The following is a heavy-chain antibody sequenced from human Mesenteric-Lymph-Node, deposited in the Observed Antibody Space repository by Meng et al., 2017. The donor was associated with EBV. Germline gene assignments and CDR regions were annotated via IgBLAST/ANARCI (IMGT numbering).Heavy chain of an antibody. CDR2: MNPNSGDT. V-gene: IGHV1-8*01. CDR3: TRDYLGSGSARGY. J-gene: IGHJ4*02. CDR1: GYIFTSYD. Sequence: VEPGNEWKRPGSSCTGSCKCSGYIFTSYDMNWVRQATGQGFEWMGWMNPNSGDTGYAQKLQGRVTMTRDTSLSTSYMELSNLTAEDTAVYYCTRDYLGSGSARGYWGQGTLVTVSS. D-gene: IGHD3-10*01.